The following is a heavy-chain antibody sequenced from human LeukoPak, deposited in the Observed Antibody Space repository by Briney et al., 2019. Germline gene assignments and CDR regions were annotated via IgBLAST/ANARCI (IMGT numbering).Heavy chain of an antibody. CDR1: GYTFTGYY. V-gene: IGHV1-2*02. CDR3: ARSPILRYFTYGDAFDI. J-gene: IGHJ3*02. Sequence: ASVKVSCKASGYTFTGYYMHWVRQAPGQGLEWMGWINPNSGGTNYAQKFQGRVTMTRDTSISTAYMDLSRLRSDDTAVYYCARSPILRYFTYGDAFDIWGQGTMVTVSS. D-gene: IGHD3-9*01. CDR2: INPNSGGT.